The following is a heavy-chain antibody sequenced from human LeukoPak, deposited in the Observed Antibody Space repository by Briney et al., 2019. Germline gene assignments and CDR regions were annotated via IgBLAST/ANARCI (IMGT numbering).Heavy chain of an antibody. D-gene: IGHD5-18*01. CDR2: IYHSGST. V-gene: IGHV4-38-2*02. CDR1: GYSISSGYY. Sequence: SETLSLTCTVSGYSISSGYYWGWIRQPPGKGLEWIGSIYHSGSTYYNPSLKSRVTISVDTSKNQFSLKLSSVTAADTAVYYCARSRQLWPHEYGYWGQGTLVTVSS. CDR3: ARSRQLWPHEYGY. J-gene: IGHJ4*02.